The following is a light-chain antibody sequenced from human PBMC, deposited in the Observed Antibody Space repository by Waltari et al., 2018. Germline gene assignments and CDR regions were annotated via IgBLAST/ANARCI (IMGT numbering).Light chain of an antibody. CDR2: RSV. CDR3: GVWDDSLSGLWV. V-gene: IGLV1-47*01. Sequence: QSVLTQSPSPSGTPGQRVTISCSGSNSNIGTNHVSWYQQVPGTAPKLLIYRSVLRPSGVPVRFSGSRSGTSASLAISGLRSEDEAHYYCGVWDDSLSGLWVFGAGTKLTVL. J-gene: IGLJ3*02. CDR1: NSNIGTNH.